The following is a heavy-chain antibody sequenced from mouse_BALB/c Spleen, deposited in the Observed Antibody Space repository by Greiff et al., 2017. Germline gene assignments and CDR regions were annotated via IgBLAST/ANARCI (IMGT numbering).Heavy chain of an antibody. J-gene: IGHJ1*01. CDR2: ISNGGGST. CDR3: ARLWDVGYFDV. CDR1: GFTFSSYT. V-gene: IGHV5-12-2*01. Sequence: EVQLQESGGGLVQPGGSLKLSCAASGFTFSSYTMSWVRQTPEKRLEWVAYISNGGGSTYYPDTVKGRFTISRDNAKNTLYLQMSSLKSEDTAMYYCARLWDVGYFDVWGAGTTVTVSS. D-gene: IGHD4-1*01.